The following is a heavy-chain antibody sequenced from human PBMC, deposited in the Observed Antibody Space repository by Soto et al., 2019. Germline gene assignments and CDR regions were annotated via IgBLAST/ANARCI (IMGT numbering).Heavy chain of an antibody. CDR2: IYSGGST. CDR1: GFTVSSNY. D-gene: IGHD2-2*01. V-gene: IGHV3-66*01. J-gene: IGHJ5*02. Sequence: EVQLVESGGGLVQPGGSLRLSCAASGFTVSSNYMSWVRQAPGKGLEWVSVIYSGGSTYYADSVKGRFTISRDNSKNTLYLQMNSLRAEDTAVYYCAREDCSSTSCYSSSWGQGTLVTVSS. CDR3: AREDCSSTSCYSSS.